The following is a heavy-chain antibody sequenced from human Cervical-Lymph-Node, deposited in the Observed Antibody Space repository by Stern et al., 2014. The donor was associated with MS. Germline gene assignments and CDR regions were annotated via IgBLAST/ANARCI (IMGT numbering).Heavy chain of an antibody. Sequence: QVQLVQSGAEVKKPGASVNVSCKASGYTFTHYHIHWVRQAPGQGLEWMAMINPSGGSTTYGQKFHGRLTVTRDTSTSTVYMELRSLRSDDTALYYCARDMVDADKWFDPWGQGTVVTVSS. J-gene: IGHJ5*02. D-gene: IGHD2-15*01. CDR2: INPSGGST. V-gene: IGHV1-46*01. CDR1: GYTFTHYH. CDR3: ARDMVDADKWFDP.